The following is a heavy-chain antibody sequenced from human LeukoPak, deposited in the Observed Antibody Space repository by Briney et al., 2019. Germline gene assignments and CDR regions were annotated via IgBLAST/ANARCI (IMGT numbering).Heavy chain of an antibody. CDR2: IIPILGIA. V-gene: IGHV1-69*04. CDR3: AKSYGSGILLDS. Sequence: SVKVSCKASGGTFSSYALSWVRQAPGQGLEWMGRIIPILGIANYAQKFQGRVTITADKSTSTAYMELSSLRSEDTAVYYCAKSYGSGILLDSWGQGTLVTVSS. D-gene: IGHD3-10*01. CDR1: GGTFSSYA. J-gene: IGHJ4*02.